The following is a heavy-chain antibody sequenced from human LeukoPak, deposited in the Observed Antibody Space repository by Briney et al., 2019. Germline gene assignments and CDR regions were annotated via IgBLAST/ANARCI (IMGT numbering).Heavy chain of an antibody. V-gene: IGHV4-61*02. Sequence: NPSETLSLTCTVSGDSISSADYYWSWIRQPAGKGLEWIGRIYTSGSTNYNPTLKSRATISADTSKNQFFLKLSSVTAADTAVYYCARESDLSHYDRTDYWGQGTLVTVSS. CDR3: ARESDLSHYDRTDY. J-gene: IGHJ4*02. D-gene: IGHD3-22*01. CDR1: GDSISSADYY. CDR2: IYTSGST.